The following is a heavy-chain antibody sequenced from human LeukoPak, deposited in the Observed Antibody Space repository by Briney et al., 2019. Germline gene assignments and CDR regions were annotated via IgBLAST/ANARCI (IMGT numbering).Heavy chain of an antibody. J-gene: IGHJ4*02. CDR2: IYNSGNT. V-gene: IGHV4-59*01. CDR3: ARTVHYSSGWSPTYYFDY. D-gene: IGHD6-19*01. Sequence: PSETLSLTCTVSGGSIGWDYWSWIRQPPGKGLEWIGYIYNSGNTNYNPSLKSRVTISEDTSKNQFSLKLSSVTAADTAVYYCARTVHYSSGWSPTYYFDYWGQGTLVTVSS. CDR1: GGSIGWDY.